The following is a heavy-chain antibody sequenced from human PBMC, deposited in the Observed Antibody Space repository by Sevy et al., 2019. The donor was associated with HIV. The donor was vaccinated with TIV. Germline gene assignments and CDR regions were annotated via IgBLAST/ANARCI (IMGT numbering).Heavy chain of an antibody. D-gene: IGHD3-3*01. CDR3: ARVSSATPNYDFWSGYFS. CDR2: ISSSSRTI. J-gene: IGHJ5*02. Sequence: GGSLILSCAASGFTFSIYSMNWVRQAPGKGLEWVSYISSSSRTIYYADSVKGRFTISRDNAKNSLYLQMNSLSAEDTALYYCARVSSATPNYDFWSGYFSWGQGTLVTVSS. V-gene: IGHV3-48*01. CDR1: GFTFSIYS.